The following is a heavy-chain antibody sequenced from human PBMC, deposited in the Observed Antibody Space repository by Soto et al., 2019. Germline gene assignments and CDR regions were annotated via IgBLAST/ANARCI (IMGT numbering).Heavy chain of an antibody. CDR3: ARVDCSGGSCYFDY. J-gene: IGHJ4*02. Sequence: GAPVKVSSKGSVYTFTSYVISWRSQALGQGLEWMGWISAYNGNTNYAQKLQGRVTMTTDTTTSTAYMELRSLRSDDTAVYYCARVDCSGGSCYFDYWGQGTLVTVSS. CDR2: ISAYNGNT. CDR1: VYTFTSYV. V-gene: IGHV1-18*01. D-gene: IGHD2-15*01.